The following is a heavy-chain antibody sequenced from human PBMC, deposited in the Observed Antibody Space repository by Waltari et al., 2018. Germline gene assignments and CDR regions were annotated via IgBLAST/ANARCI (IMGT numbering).Heavy chain of an antibody. D-gene: IGHD1-26*01. Sequence: EVQLVESGGGLVKPGGSLRLSCAASGFTFSSYSMNWVRQAPGKGLEWVSAISSSSSYIYYADSVKGRFTISRDNAKNSLYLQMNSLRAEDTAVYYCARDEVGALGVFDYWGQGTLVTVSS. CDR1: GFTFSSYS. V-gene: IGHV3-21*01. CDR3: ARDEVGALGVFDY. CDR2: ISSSSSYI. J-gene: IGHJ4*02.